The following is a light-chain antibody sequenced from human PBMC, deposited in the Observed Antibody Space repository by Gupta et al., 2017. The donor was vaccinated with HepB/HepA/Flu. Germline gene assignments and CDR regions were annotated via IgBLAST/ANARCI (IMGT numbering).Light chain of an antibody. V-gene: IGKV1-33*01. CDR2: AAS. J-gene: IGKJ5*01. CDR3: QNEHSLPSA. CDR1: QDIRNN. Sequence: DIQMTQSPSSLSASVGDRVTITCQASQDIRNNLNWCQQKPGKAPKFLTYAASQVETGVPSSFSGSGTGTDLPFAISSLQPEDHATYHCQNEHSLPSAFGQGTAVDIK.